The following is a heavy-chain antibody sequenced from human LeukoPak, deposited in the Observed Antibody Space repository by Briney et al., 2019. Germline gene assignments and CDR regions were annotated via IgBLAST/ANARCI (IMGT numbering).Heavy chain of an antibody. Sequence: GESLKISCKGSGYSFTNYWIGWVRQMPGKGLEWMGIIYPGDSDTRYSPSFQGQVTISADKSISTAYLQRSSLKASDTAMYYCARRNEYGDFYGWFDPWGQGTLVTVSS. CDR2: IYPGDSDT. CDR1: GYSFTNYW. V-gene: IGHV5-51*01. D-gene: IGHD4-17*01. CDR3: ARRNEYGDFYGWFDP. J-gene: IGHJ5*02.